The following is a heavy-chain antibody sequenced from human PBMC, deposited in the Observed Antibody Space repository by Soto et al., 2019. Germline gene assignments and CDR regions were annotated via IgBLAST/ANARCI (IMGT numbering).Heavy chain of an antibody. CDR1: GYTFTHYG. CDR3: ARDVPGSGVPFWDY. D-gene: IGHD2-15*01. J-gene: IGHJ4*02. Sequence: QIQLVQSGAEMKKPGASVKVSCKPSGYTFTHYGVSWLRQAPGQGLEWMGWISAYNGNTDYAHKFQCRVALTTATSTSTAYMELRGLSPDDTAVYYCARDVPGSGVPFWDYWGQGTLVTVSS. V-gene: IGHV1-18*04. CDR2: ISAYNGNT.